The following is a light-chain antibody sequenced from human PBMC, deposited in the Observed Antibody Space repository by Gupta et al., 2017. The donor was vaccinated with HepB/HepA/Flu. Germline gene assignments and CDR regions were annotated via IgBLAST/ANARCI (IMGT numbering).Light chain of an antibody. CDR2: QDS. CDR3: QAWDSSTAV. V-gene: IGLV3-1*01. J-gene: IGLJ2*01. CDR1: KLGDKY. Sequence: SYELTQPPSVSVSPGQTASITCSGDKLGDKYACWYQQKPGQSPVLVIYQDSKRPSAIPERFSGSNSGNTATLTISGTQAMDEADYYCQAWDSSTAVFGGGTKLTV.